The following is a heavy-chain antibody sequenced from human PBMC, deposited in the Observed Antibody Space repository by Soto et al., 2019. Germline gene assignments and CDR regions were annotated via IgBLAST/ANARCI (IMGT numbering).Heavy chain of an antibody. Sequence: SETLSLTCTVSGGSISSSSYYWGWIRQPPGKGLEWIGSIYYSGSTYYNPSLKSRVTISVDTSKNQFSLQLSSVTAADTAVYYCVRVTAIPNWFDPWGQGTLVTVSS. CDR1: GGSISSSSYY. V-gene: IGHV4-39*01. CDR3: VRVTAIPNWFDP. J-gene: IGHJ5*02. D-gene: IGHD2-21*02. CDR2: IYYSGST.